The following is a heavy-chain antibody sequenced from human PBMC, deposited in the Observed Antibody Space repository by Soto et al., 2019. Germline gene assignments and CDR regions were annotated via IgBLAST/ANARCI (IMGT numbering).Heavy chain of an antibody. CDR3: ARHSVNMVRGVNPSDY. J-gene: IGHJ4*02. D-gene: IGHD3-10*01. CDR1: GYSFASFW. V-gene: IGHV5-51*01. CDR2: IYPGDSDT. Sequence: PGESLKISCKGSGYSFASFWIGRVRQMPGKGLEWMGIIYPGDSDTRYSPSFQGQVTISADKSISTAYLQWSSLKASDTAMYYCARHSVNMVRGVNPSDYWGQGTLVTVSS.